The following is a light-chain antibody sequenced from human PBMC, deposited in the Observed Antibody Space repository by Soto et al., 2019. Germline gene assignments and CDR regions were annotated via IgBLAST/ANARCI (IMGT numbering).Light chain of an antibody. J-gene: IGKJ4*01. CDR2: DAS. V-gene: IGKV3-15*01. Sequence: EIVMTQSPATLSVSPGERATLSCRASQSVSNNLAWYQQKPGQAPRLLIYDASTRATGIPARFSGSGSGTEFTLTISSLQSEDFAVYYCQQYNSWPLTFGGGTKVEIK. CDR3: QQYNSWPLT. CDR1: QSVSNN.